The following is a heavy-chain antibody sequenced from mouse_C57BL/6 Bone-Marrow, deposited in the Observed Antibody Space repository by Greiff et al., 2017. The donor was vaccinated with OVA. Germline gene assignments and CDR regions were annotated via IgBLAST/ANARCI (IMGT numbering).Heavy chain of an antibody. CDR2: IYPRSGNT. CDR3: ARSGLLLRSNY. D-gene: IGHD1-1*01. J-gene: IGHJ2*01. V-gene: IGHV1-81*01. Sequence: VQGVESGAELARPGASVKLSCKASGYTFTSYGISWVKQRTGQGLEWIGEIYPRSGNTYYNEKFKGKATLTADKSSSTAYMELRSLTSEDSAVYFCARSGLLLRSNYWGQGTTLTVSS. CDR1: GYTFTSYG.